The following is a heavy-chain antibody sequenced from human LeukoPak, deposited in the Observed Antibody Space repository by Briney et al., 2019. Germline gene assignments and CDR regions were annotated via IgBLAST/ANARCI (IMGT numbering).Heavy chain of an antibody. CDR1: GFTFRSYS. J-gene: IGHJ3*02. Sequence: PGGSLRLSCGALGFTFRSYSMSWVRQAPGKGREWVSYISSGSNTMFYADSMKGRFTISRDNAKNSLFLQMNILRAEDTAVYYCARDLHFDYESSHAFDIWGQGTMVTVSS. D-gene: IGHD3-22*01. CDR3: ARDLHFDYESSHAFDI. CDR2: ISSGSNTM. V-gene: IGHV3-48*01.